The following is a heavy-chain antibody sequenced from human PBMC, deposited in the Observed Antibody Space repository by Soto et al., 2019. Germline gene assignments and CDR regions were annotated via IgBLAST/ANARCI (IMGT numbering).Heavy chain of an antibody. CDR1: GGSISSSSYY. CDR3: ARQRDTVFDY. D-gene: IGHD5-18*01. V-gene: IGHV4-39*01. Sequence: SETLSLTCTVSGGSISSSSYYWGWIRQPPGKGLEWIGSIYYSGSTYYNPSLKSRVTISVDTSKNQFSLKLSSVTAADTAVYYCARQRDTVFDYWGQGTLVTVSS. J-gene: IGHJ4*02. CDR2: IYYSGST.